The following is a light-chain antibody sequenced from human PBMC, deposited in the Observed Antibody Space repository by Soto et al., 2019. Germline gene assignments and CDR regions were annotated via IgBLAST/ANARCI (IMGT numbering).Light chain of an antibody. V-gene: IGLV1-40*01. CDR2: GNS. CDR1: SSNIGAGYD. Sequence: QSVLTQPPSVSGAPGXRXXISCTGSSSNIGAGYDVHWYQQLPGTAPKLLIYGNSNRPSGVPDRFSGSKSGTSASLAITGLQAEDEADYYCQSYDSSLSGWVFGGGTKLTVL. J-gene: IGLJ3*02. CDR3: QSYDSSLSGWV.